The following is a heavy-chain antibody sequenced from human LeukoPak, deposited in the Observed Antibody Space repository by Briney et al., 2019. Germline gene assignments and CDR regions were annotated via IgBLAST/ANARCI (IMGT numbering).Heavy chain of an antibody. CDR3: ARRAYGSGTKRYYYYYMDV. D-gene: IGHD3-10*01. CDR2: IYYSGST. J-gene: IGHJ6*03. Sequence: PSETLSLTCTVSGGSISSSSYYWGWIRQPPGKGLEWIGSIYYSGSTYYNPSLESRVTISVDTSKNQFSLKLSSVTAADTAVYYCARRAYGSGTKRYYYYYMDVWGKGTTVTVSS. V-gene: IGHV4-39*01. CDR1: GGSISSSSYY.